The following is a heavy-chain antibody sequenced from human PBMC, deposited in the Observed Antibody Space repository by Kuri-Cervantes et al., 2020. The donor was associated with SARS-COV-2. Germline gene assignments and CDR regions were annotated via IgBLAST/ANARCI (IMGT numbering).Heavy chain of an antibody. J-gene: IGHJ6*02. CDR2: INHSGST. CDR1: GGSFSGYY. Sequence: SETLSLTCAVYGGSFSGYYWSWIRQPPGKGLEWIGEINHSGSTNYNPSLKSRVTISVDTSKNQFSLKLSSVTAADTAVYYCARGSSSSSNYYYYGMDVWGQGTTVTVSS. V-gene: IGHV4-34*01. D-gene: IGHD6-6*01. CDR3: ARGSSSSSNYYYYGMDV.